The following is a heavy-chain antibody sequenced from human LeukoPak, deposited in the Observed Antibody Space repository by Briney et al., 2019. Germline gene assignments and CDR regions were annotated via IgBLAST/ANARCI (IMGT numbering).Heavy chain of an antibody. CDR3: ANLQGWSGYSFTDY. D-gene: IGHD3-3*01. CDR1: GFTFSSYA. V-gene: IGHV3-23*01. Sequence: GGSLRLSCAASGFTFSSYAMSWVRQAPGKGLEWVSAISGSGGSTYYADSVKGRFTISRDNSKNTLYPQMNSLRAEDTAVYYCANLQGWSGYSFTDYWGQGTLVTVSS. CDR2: ISGSGGST. J-gene: IGHJ4*02.